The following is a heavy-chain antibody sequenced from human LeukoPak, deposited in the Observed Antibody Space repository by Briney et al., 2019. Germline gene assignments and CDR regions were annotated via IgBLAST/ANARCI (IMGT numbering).Heavy chain of an antibody. CDR3: AREDFYYYYGMDV. CDR2: IKQDGSEK. V-gene: IGHV3-7*01. J-gene: IGHJ6*02. D-gene: IGHD3/OR15-3a*01. CDR1: GFTFSDYY. Sequence: GGSLRLSCAASGFTFSDYYMSWVRQAPGKGLEWVANIKQDGSEKYYVDSVKGRFTISRDNAKNSLYLQMNSLRAEDTAVYYCAREDFYYYYGMDVWGQGTTVTVSS.